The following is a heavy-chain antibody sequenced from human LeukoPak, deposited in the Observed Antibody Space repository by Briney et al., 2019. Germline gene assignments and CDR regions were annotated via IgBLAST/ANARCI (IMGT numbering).Heavy chain of an antibody. V-gene: IGHV3-21*01. D-gene: IGHD1-26*01. CDR2: ISRSSSYI. Sequence: GGPLRLSCAAPGYPSSSYTVKWVRQARGRGLEGVSSISRSSSYIYYADSVKGRFTISRDNAKSSLYLQMNSLRAEDTAVYYCARGPGGATRYFDYWGQGTLVTVSS. J-gene: IGHJ4*02. CDR1: GYPSSSYT. CDR3: ARGPGGATRYFDY.